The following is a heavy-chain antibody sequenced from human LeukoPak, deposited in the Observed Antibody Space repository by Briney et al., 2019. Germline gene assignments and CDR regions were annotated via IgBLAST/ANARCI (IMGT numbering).Heavy chain of an antibody. J-gene: IGHJ4*02. CDR3: TTHGAPPDDLAAAELPWGY. D-gene: IGHD6-13*01. Sequence: GGSLRLSCAASGFTFSNAWMSWVRQAPGKGLEWVGRIKSKTDGGTTDYAAPVKGRFTISRDDSKNTLYLQMNSLKTEDTAVYYCTTHGAPPDDLAAAELPWGYWGQGTLVTVSS. CDR1: GFTFSNAW. V-gene: IGHV3-15*01. CDR2: IKSKTDGGTT.